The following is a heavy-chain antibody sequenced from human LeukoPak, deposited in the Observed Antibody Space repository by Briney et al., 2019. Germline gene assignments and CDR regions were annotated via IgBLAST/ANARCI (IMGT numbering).Heavy chain of an antibody. Sequence: SETLSLTCTVSGGSISSYYWSWIRQPAGKGLEWIGRIYTSGSTNYNPSLKSRVTMSVDTSKNQFSLKLSSVTAADTAVYYCARVSSSWYKDYFDYWGQGTLVTVSS. J-gene: IGHJ4*02. CDR2: IYTSGST. CDR1: GGSISSYY. D-gene: IGHD6-13*01. V-gene: IGHV4-4*07. CDR3: ARVSSSWYKDYFDY.